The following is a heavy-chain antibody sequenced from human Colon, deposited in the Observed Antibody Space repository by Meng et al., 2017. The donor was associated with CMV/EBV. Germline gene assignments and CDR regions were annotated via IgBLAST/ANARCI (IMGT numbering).Heavy chain of an antibody. CDR2: ISSSSSTI. V-gene: IGHV3-48*04. Sequence: GESLKISCAASGFTFSSYSMNWVRPAPGKGLEWVSYISSSSSTIYYADSVKGRFTISRDNAKNSLYLQMNSLRAEDTAVYYCARKQIVSGGVAFDIWGQGTMVTVSS. J-gene: IGHJ3*02. D-gene: IGHD3-22*01. CDR1: GFTFSSYS. CDR3: ARKQIVSGGVAFDI.